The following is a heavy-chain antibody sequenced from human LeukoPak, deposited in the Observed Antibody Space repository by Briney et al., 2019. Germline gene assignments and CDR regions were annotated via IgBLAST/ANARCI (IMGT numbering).Heavy chain of an antibody. CDR2: INPKTGGT. CDR3: ARVSGVGYFDY. D-gene: IGHD1-26*01. Sequence: ASVPVSCKSSGYTFTDYYMHWVRQAPGQGLEWMGWINPKTGGTNYAQKIQGRATMTRDTSISTIRTAYMELSRLRSDDTAVYYCARVSGVGYFDYRGAGNLGTVSS. J-gene: IGHJ4*02. CDR1: GYTFTDYY. V-gene: IGHV1-2*02.